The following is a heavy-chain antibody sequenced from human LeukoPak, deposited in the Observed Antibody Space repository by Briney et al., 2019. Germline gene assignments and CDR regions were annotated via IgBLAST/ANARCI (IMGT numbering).Heavy chain of an antibody. CDR3: ARRQGTTLNFDY. CDR2: INAYNGNT. V-gene: IGHV1-18*01. J-gene: IGHJ4*02. D-gene: IGHD1-1*01. Sequence: ASETVSRKASGYTFSRYCFSWVRQAPGQGLEWMGWINAYNGNTNYAQNLQGRVTMTTDTSTSTAYMELRSLRSDDTAVYYCARRQGTTLNFDYWGQGTLVTVSS. CDR1: GYTFSRYC.